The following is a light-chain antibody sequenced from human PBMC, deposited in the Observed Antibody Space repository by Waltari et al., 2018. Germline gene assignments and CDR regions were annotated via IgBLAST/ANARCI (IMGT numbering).Light chain of an antibody. CDR3: QQYHSYPYT. CDR1: QTLNRW. V-gene: IGKV1-5*03. CDR2: KAS. Sequence: DIPMTQSPSTLSASVDDRFTITCRASQTLNRWLAWYQQKPGKAPKLLIYKASTLQSGVPSRFSGSDSGTQFALTITGLQAEDFATYYCQQYHSYPYTFGQGTKLEIK. J-gene: IGKJ2*01.